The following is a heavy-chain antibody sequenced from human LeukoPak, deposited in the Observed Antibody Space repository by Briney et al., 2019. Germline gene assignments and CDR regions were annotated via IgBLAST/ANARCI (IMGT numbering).Heavy chain of an antibody. CDR2: MNPNSGNT. Sequence: ASVKVSCKASGYTFTSYDINWVRQATGQGLEWMGWMNPNSGNTGYAQKFQGRVTTTRNTSISTAYMELSSLRSEDTAVYYCARRGLVGASQYYGMDVWGQGTTVTVSS. V-gene: IGHV1-8*01. CDR3: ARRGLVGASQYYGMDV. CDR1: GYTFTSYD. J-gene: IGHJ6*02. D-gene: IGHD1-26*01.